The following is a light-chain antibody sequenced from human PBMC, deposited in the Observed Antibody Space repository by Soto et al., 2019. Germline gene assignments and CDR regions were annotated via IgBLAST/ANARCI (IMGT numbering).Light chain of an antibody. V-gene: IGLV2-14*03. CDR2: DVS. CDR3: SSYTSSSLYV. Sequence: QSLLTQPASVSGSPGRSITISCAGTSSDVGGYDYVSWYQHHPGKAPKLMIYDVSNRPSGVSNRFSGSKSGNTASLTISELQAEDEADYYCSSYTSSSLYVFGTGTKVTVL. CDR1: SSDVGGYDY. J-gene: IGLJ1*01.